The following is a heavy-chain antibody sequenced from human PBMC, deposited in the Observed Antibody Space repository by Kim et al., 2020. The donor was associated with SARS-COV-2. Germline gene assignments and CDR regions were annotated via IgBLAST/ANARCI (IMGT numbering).Heavy chain of an antibody. J-gene: IGHJ4*02. V-gene: IGHV3-11*01. D-gene: IGHD4-17*01. Sequence: GGSLRLSCAASGFTFSDYYMSWIRQAPGKGLEWVSHISNSASTIYYADSVKGRFTISRDNAKNSLYLQMNSLRAEDTAVYYCARGKFYGDSLGDWGQGTLVTVSS. CDR2: ISNSASTI. CDR3: ARGKFYGDSLGD. CDR1: GFTFSDYY.